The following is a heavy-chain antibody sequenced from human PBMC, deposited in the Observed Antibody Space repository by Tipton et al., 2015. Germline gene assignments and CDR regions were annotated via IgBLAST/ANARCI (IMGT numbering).Heavy chain of an antibody. V-gene: IGHV4-59*01. Sequence: TLSLTCTVSGGSIRNYYWSWIRQPPGKGLEWIGHIYYRGTTNYNPSLKSRVTISVDTSKNQFSLKLSSVTAADTAVYYCARARSGWGYFDYWGQGTLVTVSS. CDR3: ARARSGWGYFDY. D-gene: IGHD6-19*01. J-gene: IGHJ4*02. CDR2: IYYRGTT. CDR1: GGSIRNYY.